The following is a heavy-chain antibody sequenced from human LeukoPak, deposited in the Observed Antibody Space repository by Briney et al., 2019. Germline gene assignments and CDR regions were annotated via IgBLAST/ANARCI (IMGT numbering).Heavy chain of an antibody. CDR2: INHSGST. V-gene: IGHV4-34*01. CDR1: GGSFSGYY. CDR3: ARKAQGYGSGRRPFDP. D-gene: IGHD3-10*01. J-gene: IGHJ5*02. Sequence: SETLSLTCAVYGGSFSGYYWSWIRQPPGKGLEWIGEINHSGSTNYNPSLKSRVTISVDTSKNQFSLKLSSVTAADTAVYYCARKAQGYGSGRRPFDPWGQGTLVTVSS.